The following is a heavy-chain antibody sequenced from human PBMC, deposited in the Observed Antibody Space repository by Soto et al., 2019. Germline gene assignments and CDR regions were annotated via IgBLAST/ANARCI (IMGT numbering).Heavy chain of an antibody. CDR1: GGTFSSYR. Sequence: SVKVSCKASGGTFSSYRINWVRRAPGQGLEWVGGIVPIYRTADYAQKFQGRVTITADESARTSYMELRSLKSQDTAVYYCVRDSGAKLSSSWGQGTLVTVSS. V-gene: IGHV1-69*13. D-gene: IGHD6-13*01. CDR2: IVPIYRTA. CDR3: VRDSGAKLSSS. J-gene: IGHJ4*02.